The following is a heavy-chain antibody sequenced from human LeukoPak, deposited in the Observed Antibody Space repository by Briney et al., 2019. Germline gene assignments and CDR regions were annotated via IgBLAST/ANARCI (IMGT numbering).Heavy chain of an antibody. Sequence: GASLRLSCAASGFTFSSYAMSWVRQAPGKGLEWVSAISGSGGSTYYADSVKGRFTISRDNSKNTLYLRMNSLRAEDTAVYYCAKNAVYCTNGVCLPDAFDIWGQGTMVTVSS. V-gene: IGHV3-23*01. J-gene: IGHJ3*02. CDR2: ISGSGGST. CDR1: GFTFSSYA. CDR3: AKNAVYCTNGVCLPDAFDI. D-gene: IGHD2-8*01.